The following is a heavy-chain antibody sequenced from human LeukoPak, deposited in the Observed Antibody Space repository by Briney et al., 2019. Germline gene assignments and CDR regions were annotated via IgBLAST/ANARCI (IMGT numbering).Heavy chain of an antibody. CDR1: GYTFTSYD. CDR2: MNPNSGNT. J-gene: IGHJ5*02. Sequence: GASVKVSCKASGYTFTSYDINWVRQATGQGLEWMGWMNPNSGNTGYAQKFQGRVTMTRNTSISTAYMELSSLRSEDTAVYYCAQIGWFVQGFDPWGQGTLVTVSS. CDR3: AQIGWFVQGFDP. V-gene: IGHV1-8*01. D-gene: IGHD3-10*01.